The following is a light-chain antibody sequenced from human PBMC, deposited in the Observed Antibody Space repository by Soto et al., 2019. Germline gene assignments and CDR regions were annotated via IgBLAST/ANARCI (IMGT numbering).Light chain of an antibody. V-gene: IGKV3-20*01. Sequence: EIVLTQSPGTLYLSPGERATLSCRASQNIDNNYLVWFQQKPGQAPRLLIYEASYRATGVPDRFGGTGSGTDFTFTISRLEPEDFAVYFCQQSSYSPLTFGGGTRVEI. CDR1: QNIDNNY. CDR3: QQSSYSPLT. CDR2: EAS. J-gene: IGKJ4*01.